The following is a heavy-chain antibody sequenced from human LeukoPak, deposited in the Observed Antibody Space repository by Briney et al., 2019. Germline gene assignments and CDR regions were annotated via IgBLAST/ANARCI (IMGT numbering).Heavy chain of an antibody. Sequence: PGASLRLSCAASGFTFSSYAMSWVRQAPGKGLEWVSVISGRGGSTYYADSVKGRFIISRDNSKNTLYLQMTSLRVEDTAVYYCSKDLYDFRSGYYPIDYWGQGTLVTVSS. D-gene: IGHD3/OR15-3a*01. J-gene: IGHJ4*02. V-gene: IGHV3-23*01. CDR3: SKDLYDFRSGYYPIDY. CDR1: GFTFSSYA. CDR2: ISGRGGST.